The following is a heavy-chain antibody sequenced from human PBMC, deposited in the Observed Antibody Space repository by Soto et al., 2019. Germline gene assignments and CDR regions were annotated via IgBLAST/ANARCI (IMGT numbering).Heavy chain of an antibody. CDR1: GGTFSSYA. D-gene: IGHD3-3*01. CDR2: IIPIFGTA. CDR3: ARARFLEWLVPNRNNWFDP. Sequence: QVQLVQSGAEVKKPGSSVKVSCKASGGTFSSYAISWVRQAPAQGLEWMGGIIPIFGTANYAQKFQGRVTITADESTSTAYMELSSLRSEDTAVYYCARARFLEWLVPNRNNWFDPWGQGTLVTVSS. V-gene: IGHV1-69*01. J-gene: IGHJ5*02.